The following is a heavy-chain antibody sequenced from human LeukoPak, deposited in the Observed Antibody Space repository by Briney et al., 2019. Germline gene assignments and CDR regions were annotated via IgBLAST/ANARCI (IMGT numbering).Heavy chain of an antibody. CDR2: ISSNGGST. Sequence: PGGSLRLSCAASGFTFSSYAMHWVRQAPGKGLEYVSAISSNGGSTYYANSVKGRFTISRDNSKNTLYLQMGSLRAEDMAVYYCAREPPITIFGVEVMDVWGKGTTVTVSS. D-gene: IGHD3-3*01. CDR1: GFTFSSYA. J-gene: IGHJ6*03. CDR3: AREPPITIFGVEVMDV. V-gene: IGHV3-64*01.